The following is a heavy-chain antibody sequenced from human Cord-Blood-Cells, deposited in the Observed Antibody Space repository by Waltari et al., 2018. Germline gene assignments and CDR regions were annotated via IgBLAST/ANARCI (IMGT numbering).Heavy chain of an antibody. CDR1: GGSFSGYY. CDR3: ASFHYYYMDV. Sequence: QVQLQQWGAGLLKPSETLSLTCAVYGGSFSGYYWSWIRQPPGKGLEWIGEINHSGSTHYNPSLKSRVTISVDTSKNQFSLKLSSVTAADTAVYYCASFHYYYMDVWGKGTTVTVSS. V-gene: IGHV4-34*01. J-gene: IGHJ6*03. CDR2: INHSGST.